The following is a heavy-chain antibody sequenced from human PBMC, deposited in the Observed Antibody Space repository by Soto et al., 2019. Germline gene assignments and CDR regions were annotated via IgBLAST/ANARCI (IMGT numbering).Heavy chain of an antibody. CDR1: GFTFSSYA. J-gene: IGHJ4*02. V-gene: IGHV3-30-3*01. D-gene: IGHD3-3*01. Sequence: GGSLRLSCAASGFTFSSYAMHWVRQAPGKGLEWVAVISYDGSNKYYADSVKGRFTISRDNSKNTLYLQMNSLRAEDTAVYYCARDRIQQNYEIDYWGQGTLVTVSS. CDR3: ARDRIQQNYEIDY. CDR2: ISYDGSNK.